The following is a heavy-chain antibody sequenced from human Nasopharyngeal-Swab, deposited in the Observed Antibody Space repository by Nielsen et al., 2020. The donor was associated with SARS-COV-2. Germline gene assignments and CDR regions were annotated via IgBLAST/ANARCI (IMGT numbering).Heavy chain of an antibody. V-gene: IGHV3-30*18. Sequence: GGSLRLSCAASGFTFSSYGMYWVRQAPRKGLEWVAVISYDGSNKYYADSVKDRFTISRDNSKNTLYLQMNSLRAEDTAVYYCAKEGRLAVADGEGFDYWGQGTLVTVSS. CDR1: GFTFSSYG. J-gene: IGHJ4*02. CDR3: AKEGRLAVADGEGFDY. D-gene: IGHD6-19*01. CDR2: ISYDGSNK.